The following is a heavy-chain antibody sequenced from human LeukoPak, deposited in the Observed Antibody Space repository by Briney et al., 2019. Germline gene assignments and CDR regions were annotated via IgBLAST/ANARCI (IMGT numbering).Heavy chain of an antibody. V-gene: IGHV3-72*01. Sequence: GGSLRLSCAASGVTLSDHHMDWVRQAPGKGLEWVGRTRNKAKSYTTEYAASVKGRFTISRDDSKNSLHLQMNSLKIEDTAVYYCARDGGKGDNSAFDNWGQGTVVTVSS. CDR2: TRNKAKSYTT. J-gene: IGHJ3*02. CDR1: GVTLSDHH. CDR3: ARDGGKGDNSAFDN. D-gene: IGHD3-16*01.